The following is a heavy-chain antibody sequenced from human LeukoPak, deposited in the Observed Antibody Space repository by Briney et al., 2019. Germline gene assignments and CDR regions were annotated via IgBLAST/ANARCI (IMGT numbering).Heavy chain of an antibody. CDR3: ARGLAYCGGDCHYYFDY. J-gene: IGHJ4*02. V-gene: IGHV3-30*03. Sequence: GGSLRLSCAVSGIALSNYGMTWVRQAPGKGLEWVAVISYDESNKYYADSVKGRFTISRDNSKNTLYLQMNSLRAEDTAVYYCARGLAYCGGDCHYYFDYWGQGTLVTVSS. D-gene: IGHD2-21*02. CDR1: GIALSNYG. CDR2: ISYDESNK.